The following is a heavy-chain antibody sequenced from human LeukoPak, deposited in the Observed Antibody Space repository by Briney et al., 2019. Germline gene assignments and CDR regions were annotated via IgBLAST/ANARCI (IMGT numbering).Heavy chain of an antibody. CDR2: IYHSGST. D-gene: IGHD3-10*01. Sequence: SGTLSLTCTVSGGSISSGGYYWSWIRQPPGKGLEWIGYIYHSGSTYYNPSLKSRVTISVDRSKNQFSLKLSSVTAADTAVYYCARLLWFGELIFLDYWGQGTLVTVSS. CDR3: ARLLWFGELIFLDY. J-gene: IGHJ4*02. CDR1: GGSISSGGYY. V-gene: IGHV4-30-2*01.